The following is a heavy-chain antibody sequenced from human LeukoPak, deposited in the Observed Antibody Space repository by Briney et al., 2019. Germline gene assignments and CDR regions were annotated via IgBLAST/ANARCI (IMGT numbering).Heavy chain of an antibody. D-gene: IGHD6-13*01. CDR2: IYYSGST. J-gene: IGHJ4*02. Sequence: GSLRLSCAASEFTFSSYSMNWVRQAPGKGLEWIGSIYYSGSTYYNPSLKSRVTISVDTSKNQFSLRLNSVAAADTAVYYCARGHYTSSWYVFDYWGQGTLVTVSS. CDR1: EFTFSSYS. V-gene: IGHV4-39*07. CDR3: ARGHYTSSWYVFDY.